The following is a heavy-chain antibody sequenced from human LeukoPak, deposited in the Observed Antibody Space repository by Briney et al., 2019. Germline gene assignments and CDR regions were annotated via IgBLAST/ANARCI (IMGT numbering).Heavy chain of an antibody. D-gene: IGHD3-3*01. Sequence: SVKVSCKASGFTFTSSAVQWVRQARGQRLEWIGWIVVGSGNTNYAQKFQERVTITRDMSTSTAYMELSSLRSEDTAVYYCAAAPNYDFWSGFSYWGQGTLVTVSS. CDR3: AAAPNYDFWSGFSY. CDR1: GFTFTSSA. V-gene: IGHV1-58*01. J-gene: IGHJ4*02. CDR2: IVVGSGNT.